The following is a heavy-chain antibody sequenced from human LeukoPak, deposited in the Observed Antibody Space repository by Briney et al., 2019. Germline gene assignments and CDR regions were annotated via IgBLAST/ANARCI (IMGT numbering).Heavy chain of an antibody. J-gene: IGHJ4*02. Sequence: GGSLRLSCAASGFAFSNYAMTWVRQAPGKGLEWISAINDRGGDTYYADSVKGRFTISRDNSKNTLYLQMNSLRAEDTAVYYCAKGLRGNYDYWGQGTLVTVSS. CDR3: AKGLRGNYDY. CDR2: INDRGGDT. CDR1: GFAFSNYA. V-gene: IGHV3-23*01. D-gene: IGHD1-26*01.